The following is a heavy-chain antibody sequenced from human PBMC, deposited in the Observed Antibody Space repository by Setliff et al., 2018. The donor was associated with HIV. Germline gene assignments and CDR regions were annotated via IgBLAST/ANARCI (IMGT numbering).Heavy chain of an antibody. V-gene: IGHV1-69*13. CDR1: GYTFTAYY. CDR2: IIPIFHTA. J-gene: IGHJ5*02. CDR3: AREGVGGNWFDP. Sequence: SVKVSCKASGYTFTAYYMHWVRQAPGQGLEWMGGIIPIFHTAYYAQKFQGRVTITADESTTTFYMEMSSLTSEDTAVYYCAREGVGGNWFDPWGQGTLVTVSS. D-gene: IGHD1-26*01.